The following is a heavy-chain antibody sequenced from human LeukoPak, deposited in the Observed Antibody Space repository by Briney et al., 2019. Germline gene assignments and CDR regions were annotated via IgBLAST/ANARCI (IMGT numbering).Heavy chain of an antibody. CDR1: GYTFTSYA. D-gene: IGHD6-19*01. J-gene: IGHJ3*02. CDR3: ARPKDIAVAGGNAFDI. CDR2: INTNTGNP. V-gene: IGHV7-4-1*02. Sequence: AASVKVSCKASGYTFTSYAMNWVRQSPGQGLEWMGWINTNTGNPTYAQGFTGRFVFSLDTSVSTAYLQISSLKAEDTAVYYCARPKDIAVAGGNAFDIWGQGTMVTVSS.